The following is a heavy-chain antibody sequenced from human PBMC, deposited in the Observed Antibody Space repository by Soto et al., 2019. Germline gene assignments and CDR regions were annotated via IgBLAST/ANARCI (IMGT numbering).Heavy chain of an antibody. D-gene: IGHD3-10*01. CDR3: ATSRKLEDFQH. J-gene: IGHJ1*01. Sequence: ASVKVSCKASGSTFNNYAISWVRQAPGQGLEWMGGIIPIFGTSNYAQKFQGRVTITADKSTTTAYMELSSLRSEDTAVYYCATSRKLEDFQHWGQGTLVTVSS. V-gene: IGHV1-69*06. CDR1: GSTFNNYA. CDR2: IIPIFGTS.